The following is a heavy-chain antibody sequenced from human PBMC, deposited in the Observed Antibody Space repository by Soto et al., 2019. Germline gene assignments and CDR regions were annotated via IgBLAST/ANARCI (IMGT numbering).Heavy chain of an antibody. CDR1: GYTFTSYG. V-gene: IGHV1-18*01. CDR3: ARIRGYYDSSGSTDY. CDR2: ISAYNGNT. D-gene: IGHD3-22*01. J-gene: IGHJ4*02. Sequence: EASVKVSCKASGYTFTSYGISWVRQAPGQGLEWMGWISAYNGNTNYAQKLQGRVTMTTDTSTSTAYMELRSLRSDDTAVYYCARIRGYYDSSGSTDYWGQGTLVTV.